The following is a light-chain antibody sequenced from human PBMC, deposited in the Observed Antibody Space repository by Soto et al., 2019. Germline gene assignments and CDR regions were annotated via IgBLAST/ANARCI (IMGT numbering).Light chain of an antibody. CDR1: SNDIGIYNY. Sequence: QSVLTQPASVSGSPGQSITISCTGTSNDIGIYNYVSWFQQHPGKAPNLILYEVSHRPSGVSSRFSGSKSGITASLTISGLQAEDEAGYYCSSYTHSNTYVFGGGTSSPS. J-gene: IGLJ1*01. CDR3: SSYTHSNTYV. CDR2: EVS. V-gene: IGLV2-14*01.